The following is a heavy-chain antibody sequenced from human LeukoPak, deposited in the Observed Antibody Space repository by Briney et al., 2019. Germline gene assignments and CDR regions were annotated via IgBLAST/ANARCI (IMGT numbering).Heavy chain of an antibody. V-gene: IGHV4-59*08. CDR2: MYYSGST. D-gene: IGHD3-22*01. J-gene: IGHJ5*02. Sequence: SETLSLTCTVSGGSISSYYWSWIRQPPGKGLEGIAYMYYSGSTYYKPSLKSRVTMSPHTSKTQLSLKLSSVTAADTAVYYCARPYYYDSRIDPWGQGILVTVSS. CDR1: GGSISSYY. CDR3: ARPYYYDSRIDP.